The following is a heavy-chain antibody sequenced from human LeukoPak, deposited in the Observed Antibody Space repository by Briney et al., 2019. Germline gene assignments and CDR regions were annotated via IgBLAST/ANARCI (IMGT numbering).Heavy chain of an antibody. CDR2: ISAYNGNT. J-gene: IGHJ4*02. D-gene: IGHD6-6*01. V-gene: IGHV1-18*01. CDR3: VRDLGSSSSGYYFDY. CDR1: GYTFTSYG. Sequence: GASVKVSCKASGYTFTSYGISWVRQAPGQGLEWMGWISAYNGNTNYAQKLQGRVTMTTDTSTSTAYMELRSLRSDDTAVYYCVRDLGSSSSGYYFDYWGQGTLVTVSS.